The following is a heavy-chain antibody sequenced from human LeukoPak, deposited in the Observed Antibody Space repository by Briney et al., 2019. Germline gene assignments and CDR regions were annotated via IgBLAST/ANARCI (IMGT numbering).Heavy chain of an antibody. CDR3: AKEGSGNYSARVGPAAFDI. V-gene: IGHV3-23*01. CDR1: GFRFSSYA. D-gene: IGHD1-26*01. Sequence: GGSLRLACAASGFRFSSYAMSWVRQAPGKGLEWVSAISGSGVSTYYADSVKGRFTVSRDNSKNTLYLQMSSLRAEDTAVYYCAKEGSGNYSARVGPAAFDIWGQGTMVTVSS. J-gene: IGHJ3*02. CDR2: ISGSGVST.